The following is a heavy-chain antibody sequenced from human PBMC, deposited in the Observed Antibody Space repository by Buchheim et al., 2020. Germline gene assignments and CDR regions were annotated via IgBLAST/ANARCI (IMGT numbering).Heavy chain of an antibody. CDR1: GFTVGDYV. V-gene: IGHV3-49*04. D-gene: IGHD5-18*01. CDR3: TRDTFGYMGCFDY. Sequence: EVQLVESGGGLVQPGRSLRLSCTASGFTVGDYVMSWVRQAPGKGLEWVALIRRKAYGGTTEYAASVKGRFTISRHDSRGIAYLQMNSLKTEDTAVYYCTRDTFGYMGCFDYWGQGTL. CDR2: IRRKAYGGTT. J-gene: IGHJ4*02.